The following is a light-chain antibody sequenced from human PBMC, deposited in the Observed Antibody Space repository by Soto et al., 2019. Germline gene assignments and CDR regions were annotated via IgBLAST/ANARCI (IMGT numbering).Light chain of an antibody. CDR2: LNSDGSH. J-gene: IGLJ2*01. CDR1: SGHSNYV. CDR3: QTWDTGIRV. Sequence: QAVVTQSPSASASLGASVKLTCIRSSGHSNYVIAWHQQQPENGPRYLMKLNSDGSHSKGDGIPDRFSGSSSGAERYLTISSLKSEDEADYYCQTWDTGIRVFGGGTKLTVL. V-gene: IGLV4-69*01.